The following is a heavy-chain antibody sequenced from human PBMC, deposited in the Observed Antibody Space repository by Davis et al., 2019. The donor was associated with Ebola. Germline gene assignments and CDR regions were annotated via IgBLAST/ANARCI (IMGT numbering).Heavy chain of an antibody. D-gene: IGHD5-24*01. V-gene: IGHV1-69*02. Sequence: SVKASCKASGGTFSSYTISWVRQAPGQGLEWMGRIIPILGIANYAQKFQGRVTITADKSTSTAYMELSSLRSEDTAVYYCARPLVEMATTDAFDIWGQGTMVTVSS. J-gene: IGHJ3*02. CDR1: GGTFSSYT. CDR2: IIPILGIA. CDR3: ARPLVEMATTDAFDI.